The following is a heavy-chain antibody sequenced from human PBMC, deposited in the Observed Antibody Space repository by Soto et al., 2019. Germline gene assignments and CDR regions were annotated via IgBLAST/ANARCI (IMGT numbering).Heavy chain of an antibody. Sequence: SETLSLTCTVSGGSISSGGYYWSWIRQHPGEGLEWIGYIYYSGSTYYNPSLKSRVTISVDTSKNQFSLKLSSVTAADTAVYYCARSSKYYYFYYGMDVWGQGTTVTAP. V-gene: IGHV4-31*03. CDR1: GGSISSGGYY. CDR2: IYYSGST. J-gene: IGHJ6*02. D-gene: IGHD6-6*01. CDR3: ARSSKYYYFYYGMDV.